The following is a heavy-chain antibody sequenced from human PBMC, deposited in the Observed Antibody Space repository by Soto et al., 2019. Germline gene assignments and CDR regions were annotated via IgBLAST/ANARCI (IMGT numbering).Heavy chain of an antibody. CDR1: GYTFTSYY. CDR3: TRSVITTAGTDAFDL. J-gene: IGHJ3*01. V-gene: IGHV1-46*03. D-gene: IGHD6-13*01. CDR2: ISPSSGGT. Sequence: QVQLVQSGAEVKKPGASVRVSCKASGYTFTSYYIHWVRQAPGHGPEWMGMISPSSGGTDYAQKFQGRVPSARATYTSTVYMELSSLRSEDTAGYFCTRSVITTAGTDAFDLWGQGTLVTVSS.